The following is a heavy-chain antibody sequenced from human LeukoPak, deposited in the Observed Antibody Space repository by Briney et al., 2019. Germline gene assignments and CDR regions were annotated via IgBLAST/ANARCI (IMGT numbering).Heavy chain of an antibody. V-gene: IGHV1-69*13. D-gene: IGHD4-17*01. CDR3: ASGDYALGY. J-gene: IGHJ4*02. Sequence: GASVKVSCKASGYTFTSYGISWVRQAPGQGLEWMGGIIPIFGTANYAQKFQGRVTITADESTSTAYMELSSLRSEDTAVYYCASGDYALGYWGQGTLVTVSS. CDR1: GYTFTSYG. CDR2: IIPIFGTA.